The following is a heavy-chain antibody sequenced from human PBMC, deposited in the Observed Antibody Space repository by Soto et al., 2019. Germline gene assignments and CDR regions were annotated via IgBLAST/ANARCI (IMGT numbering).Heavy chain of an antibody. V-gene: IGHV3-30*18. Sequence: GGSLRLSCAASGFTFSSYGMHWVRQAPGKGLEWVAVISYDGSNKYYADSVKGRFTISRDNSKNTLYLQMNSLRAEDTAVYYCAKDKFPLYSSSSLFDYWGQGTLVTVSS. D-gene: IGHD6-6*01. CDR1: GFTFSSYG. CDR2: ISYDGSNK. CDR3: AKDKFPLYSSSSLFDY. J-gene: IGHJ4*02.